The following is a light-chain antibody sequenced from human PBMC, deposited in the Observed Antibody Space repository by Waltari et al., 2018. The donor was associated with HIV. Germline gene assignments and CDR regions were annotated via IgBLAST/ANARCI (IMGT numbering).Light chain of an antibody. CDR1: RSTIASNT. CDR2: SNN. Sequence: QYVLTHPPSASGTPGQRATISCCGSRSTIASNTVNWNQRLPGTAPKLLICSNNRRPSGVPGRFAGAESGTSASPATSGLQSEDEDDYYCAAWDDSRNGLVFGGGTKLTVL. CDR3: AAWDDSRNGLV. J-gene: IGLJ3*02. V-gene: IGLV1-44*01.